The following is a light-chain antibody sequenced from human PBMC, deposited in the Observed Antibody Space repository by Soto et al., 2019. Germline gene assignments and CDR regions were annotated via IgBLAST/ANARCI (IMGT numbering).Light chain of an antibody. CDR3: QQYGSSPLT. CDR2: GAS. V-gene: IGKV3-20*01. Sequence: EIVLTQSPGTLSLSPGERATLSCRASQSVSSSDLAWYQQKPGQTPRLLIFGASRRATGIPDRFWGSGSGTDFTLTISRLEPEDFAVYYCQQYGSSPLTFGGGTKVEIK. J-gene: IGKJ4*01. CDR1: QSVSSSD.